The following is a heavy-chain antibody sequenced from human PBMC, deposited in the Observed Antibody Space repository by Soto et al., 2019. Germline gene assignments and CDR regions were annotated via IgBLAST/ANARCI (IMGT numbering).Heavy chain of an antibody. CDR3: ARGDTAMVRDQYYFDY. Sequence: QLQLQESGSGLVKPSQTLSLTCAVSGGSISSGGYSWSWIRQPPGKGLEWIGYIYHSGSTYYNPSLKSRVTISVDRSKNQFSLKLSSVTAADTAVYYCARGDTAMVRDQYYFDYWGQGTLVTVSS. D-gene: IGHD5-18*01. CDR1: GGSISSGGYS. J-gene: IGHJ4*02. V-gene: IGHV4-30-2*01. CDR2: IYHSGST.